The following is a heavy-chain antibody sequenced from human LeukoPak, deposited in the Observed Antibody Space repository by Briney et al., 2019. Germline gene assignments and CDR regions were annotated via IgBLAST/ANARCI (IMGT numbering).Heavy chain of an antibody. J-gene: IGHJ4*02. V-gene: IGHV1-24*01. Sequence: ASVKVSCKVSGYTLTELSMHWVRQAPGKGLEWMGGFDPEDGETIYAQKFQGRVTMTEDTSTDTAYMELSSLRSEDTAVYYCATGFTTYGSGSYPRPYYFDYWGQGTLVTVSS. CDR3: ATGFTTYGSGSYPRPYYFDY. CDR2: FDPEDGET. D-gene: IGHD3-10*01. CDR1: GYTLTELS.